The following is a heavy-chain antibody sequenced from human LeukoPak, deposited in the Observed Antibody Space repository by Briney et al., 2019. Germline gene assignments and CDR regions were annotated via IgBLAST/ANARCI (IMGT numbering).Heavy chain of an antibody. J-gene: IGHJ6*02. Sequence: PGGSLRLSCAASGFTFSSYAMHWVRQAPGKGLEWVAVISYDGSNKYYADSVKGRFTISRDNSKNTLYLQMNSLRAEDTAVYYCARVGIAAAGTRSYYGMDVWGQGTTVTVSS. V-gene: IGHV3-30-3*01. D-gene: IGHD6-13*01. CDR2: ISYDGSNK. CDR1: GFTFSSYA. CDR3: ARVGIAAAGTRSYYGMDV.